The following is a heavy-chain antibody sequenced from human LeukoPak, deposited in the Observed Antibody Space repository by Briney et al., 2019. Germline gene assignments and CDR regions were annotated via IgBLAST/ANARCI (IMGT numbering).Heavy chain of an antibody. Sequence: GGSLRLSCAASGFTVGSNYMTWVRQAPGKGLQYISSIYSGGTTFYADALKDRFIISRDNAKNTVSLEIRSLGAEDTAVYYCVGATTTTTIFAYWGQGTLLTVSS. D-gene: IGHD1-26*01. V-gene: IGHV3-66*01. J-gene: IGHJ4*02. CDR2: IYSGGTT. CDR3: VGATTTTTIFAY. CDR1: GFTVGSNY.